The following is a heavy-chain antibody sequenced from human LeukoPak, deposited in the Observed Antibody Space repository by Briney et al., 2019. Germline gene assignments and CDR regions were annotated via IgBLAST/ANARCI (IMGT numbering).Heavy chain of an antibody. D-gene: IGHD3-10*01. Sequence: PSETLSLTCTVSGGSISSYYWSWIRQPPGKGLEWIGYIYYSGSTNYNPSLKSRVTISVDTSKNQFSLKLSSVTAADTAVYYCARAKDRGVLVDYWGQGTLVTVSS. CDR3: ARAKDRGVLVDY. J-gene: IGHJ4*02. CDR1: GGSISSYY. V-gene: IGHV4-59*01. CDR2: IYYSGST.